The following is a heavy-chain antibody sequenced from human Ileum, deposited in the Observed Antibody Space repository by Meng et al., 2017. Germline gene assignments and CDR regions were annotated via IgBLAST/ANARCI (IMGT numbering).Heavy chain of an antibody. D-gene: IGHD2-15*01. V-gene: IGHV4-30-4*01. CDR2: IFYTGAT. CDR1: GGSITSGDYY. CDR3: VSERMRSYFFDY. J-gene: IGHJ4*02. Sequence: QVQLQESGPGLVKPSQTLSLNCTVSGGSITSGDYYWSWIRQPPGKGLEWIGYIFYTGATYSNPSLKSRVTVSLDTSKSQFSLKLSSVTAADTAIYYCVSERMRSYFFDYWGQGTLVTVSS.